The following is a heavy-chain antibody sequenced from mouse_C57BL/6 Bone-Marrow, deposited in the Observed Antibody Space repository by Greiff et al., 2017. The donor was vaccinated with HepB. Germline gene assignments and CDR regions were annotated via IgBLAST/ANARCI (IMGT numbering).Heavy chain of an antibody. V-gene: IGHV3-6*01. J-gene: IGHJ2*01. CDR1: GYSITSGYY. CDR2: ISYDGSN. Sequence: EVQLVESGPGLVKPSQSLSLTCSVTGYSITSGYYWNWIRQFPGNKLEWMGYISYDGSNNYNPSLKNRISITRDTSKNQFFLKLNSVTTEDTATYYCARYGNYVYWGQGTTLTVSS. D-gene: IGHD2-1*01. CDR3: ARYGNYVY.